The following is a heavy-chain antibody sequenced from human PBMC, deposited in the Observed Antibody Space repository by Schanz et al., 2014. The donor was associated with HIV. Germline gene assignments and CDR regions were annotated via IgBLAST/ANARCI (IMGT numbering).Heavy chain of an antibody. CDR2: INSDGSST. V-gene: IGHV3-74*02. CDR1: GFTFSTYW. Sequence: VQVVESGGGVVQPGRSLRLSCAASGFTFSTYWMHWVRQAPGKGLVWVSRINSDGSSTSYADSVKGRFTISRDNAKNTLYLQMNSLRAGDTAVYYCVRGAIWEWDQPDFDYWGQGTLVSVSS. CDR3: VRGAIWEWDQPDFDY. D-gene: IGHD2-15*01. J-gene: IGHJ4*02.